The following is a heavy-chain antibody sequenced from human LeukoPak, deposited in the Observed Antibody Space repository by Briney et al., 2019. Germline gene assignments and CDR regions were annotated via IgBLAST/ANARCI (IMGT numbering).Heavy chain of an antibody. V-gene: IGHV3-23*01. D-gene: IGHD3-10*01. CDR1: GITLSKYG. J-gene: IGHJ4*02. Sequence: GGSLRLSCAVSGITLSKYGMSWVRQAPGKGLEWVAGLSGSGGGTNYADSVQGRFTISRDNPKNTLYLQMNSMRAEGTAVYFCAKRGVVIRVFLVGFHKEAYYFDSWGQGALVTVSS. CDR3: AKRGVVIRVFLVGFHKEAYYFDS. CDR2: LSGSGGGT.